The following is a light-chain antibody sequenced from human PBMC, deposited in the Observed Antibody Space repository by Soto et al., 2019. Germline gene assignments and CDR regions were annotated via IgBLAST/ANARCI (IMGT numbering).Light chain of an antibody. CDR3: QQYNNWLT. CDR1: QSVSSN. V-gene: IGKV3-15*01. CDR2: GAS. Sequence: EIVMTQSPATLSVSPGERATLSCRASQSVSSNLACYQHKPGQAPRLLIYGASTRATGIPARFSGSGSGTECPLTISSLHAEDFAVYYCQQYNNWLTFGGGTKVEIK. J-gene: IGKJ4*01.